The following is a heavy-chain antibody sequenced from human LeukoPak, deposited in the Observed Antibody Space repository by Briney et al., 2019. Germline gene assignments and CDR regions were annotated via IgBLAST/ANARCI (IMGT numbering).Heavy chain of an antibody. Sequence: GESLKISCQVSGYIFPHYWIGWVRQMPGNGLEAMGIIYPSDSHTKYSPSFQGQVTISAGKAINPVFLQGSSLEAWDNGMYFCGVGVAGRFDCWGGGRLVGVCS. D-gene: IGHD6-19*01. CDR2: IYPSDSHT. CDR3: GVGVAGRFDC. V-gene: IGHV5-51*01. CDR1: GYIFPHYW. J-gene: IGHJ4*02.